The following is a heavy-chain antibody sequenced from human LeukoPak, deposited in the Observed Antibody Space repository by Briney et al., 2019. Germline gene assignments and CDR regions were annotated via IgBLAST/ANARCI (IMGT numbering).Heavy chain of an antibody. CDR1: GFTFSSYA. CDR2: ISYDGSNK. Sequence: GGSLRLSCAASGFTFSSYAMHWVRQAPGKGLEWVAVISYDGSNKYYADSVKGRFTISRDNSKNTLYLQMNSLRAEDTAVYYCAELLLGNDAFDIWGQGTMVTVSS. V-gene: IGHV3-30*01. J-gene: IGHJ3*02. CDR3: AELLLGNDAFDI. D-gene: IGHD2-21*02.